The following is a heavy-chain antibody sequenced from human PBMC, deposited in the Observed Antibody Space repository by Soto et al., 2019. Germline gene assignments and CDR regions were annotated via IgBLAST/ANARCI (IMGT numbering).Heavy chain of an antibody. Sequence: QLHLVQSGAVVKKPGASVTVSCSASGYPVTAYYMHWVRQAPGRGLEWMGGINPATGAAKYTQTFQGRVTMTRDTSPSKGFMELGGLTSEDTAVFFGARGGGVGVAGSAAFDMWGQGTLVTVSS. CDR1: GYPVTAYY. V-gene: IGHV1-2*02. CDR2: INPATGAA. D-gene: IGHD3-3*01. CDR3: ARGGGVGVAGSAAFDM. J-gene: IGHJ3*02.